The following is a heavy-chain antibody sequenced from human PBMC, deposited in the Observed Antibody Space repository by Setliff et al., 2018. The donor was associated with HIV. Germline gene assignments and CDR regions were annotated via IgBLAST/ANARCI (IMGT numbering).Heavy chain of an antibody. CDR3: VRIWDIVGGPSDY. CDR2: VYYSGST. J-gene: IGHJ4*02. Sequence: PSETLSLTCTVSDGSISRTSYYWGWIRQPPGRGLEWIGSVYYSGSTSYNPSLKSRVTISVHTSKNQFSLRLTSVTAADTAVYYCVRIWDIVGGPSDYWGLGNMVTVSS. CDR1: DGSISRTSYY. V-gene: IGHV4-39*01. D-gene: IGHD1-26*01.